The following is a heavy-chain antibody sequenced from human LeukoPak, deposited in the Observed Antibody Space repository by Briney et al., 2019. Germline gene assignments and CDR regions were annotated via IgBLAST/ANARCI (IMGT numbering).Heavy chain of an antibody. CDR3: ARGGAYYYDSSAAGKFDY. Sequence: ASVKVSCKASGYTFTSYGISWVRQAPGQGLEWMGWISAYNGNTNYAQKLQGRVTMTTDTSTSTAYMELRSLRSDDTAVYYCARGGAYYYDSSAAGKFDYWGQGTLVTVSS. V-gene: IGHV1-18*01. CDR1: GYTFTSYG. D-gene: IGHD3-22*01. CDR2: ISAYNGNT. J-gene: IGHJ4*02.